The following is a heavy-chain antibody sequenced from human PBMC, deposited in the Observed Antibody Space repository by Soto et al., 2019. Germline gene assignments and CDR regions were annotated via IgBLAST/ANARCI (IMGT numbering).Heavy chain of an antibody. J-gene: IGHJ4*02. D-gene: IGHD6-19*01. CDR3: ARDWGTGFYHFDS. CDR1: GCSFSSGSDC. Sequence: SETLRHTGPVSGCSFSSGSDCWIWIRQPPGKGLEWIGYIYYSGSTNYNPSLKSRVTISVDTSKNQFSLKLSSVTAADTAVYYCARDWGTGFYHFDSWGQGTLVTVSS. CDR2: IYYSGST. V-gene: IGHV4-61*01.